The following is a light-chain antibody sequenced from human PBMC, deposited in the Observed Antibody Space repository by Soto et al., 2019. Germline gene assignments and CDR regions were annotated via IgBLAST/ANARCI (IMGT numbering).Light chain of an antibody. CDR1: SCDVGSYNL. Sequence: QSVLTQPASVSGSPGQSISISYTGTSCDVGSYNLVSWYQQHPGKAPKLMIYEGSKRPSGVSNRFSGSKSGNTASLTISGLEPEDEADYYCCSYAGSSTVVFGGGTKLTVL. J-gene: IGLJ2*01. CDR3: CSYAGSSTVV. CDR2: EGS. V-gene: IGLV2-23*01.